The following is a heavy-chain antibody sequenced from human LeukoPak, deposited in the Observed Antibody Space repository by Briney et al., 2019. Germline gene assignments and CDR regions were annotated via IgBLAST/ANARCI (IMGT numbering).Heavy chain of an antibody. CDR3: TQLHHFDY. Sequence: SGGSLRLSCAASGFTFSSYAMSWVRQAPGKGLEWVSGISGSGDNTKYADSVKGRFTISRDNPKNMLYLQMNSLKTEDTAVYYCTQLHHFDYWGQGTLVTVSS. CDR1: GFTFSSYA. D-gene: IGHD1-1*01. CDR2: ISGSGDNT. V-gene: IGHV3-23*01. J-gene: IGHJ4*02.